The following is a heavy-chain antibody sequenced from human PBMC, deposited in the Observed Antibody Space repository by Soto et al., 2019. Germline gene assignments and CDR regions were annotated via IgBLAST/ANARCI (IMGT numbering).Heavy chain of an antibody. Sequence: GSLRLSCAASGFTFSSYGMHWVRQAPGKGLEWVAVIWYDGSNKYYADSVKGRFTISRDNSKNTLYLQMNSLRAEDTAVYYCERDPSSSWAYGDYWGQGTLVTVSS. D-gene: IGHD6-13*01. CDR3: ERDPSSSWAYGDY. CDR2: IWYDGSNK. J-gene: IGHJ4*02. V-gene: IGHV3-33*01. CDR1: GFTFSSYG.